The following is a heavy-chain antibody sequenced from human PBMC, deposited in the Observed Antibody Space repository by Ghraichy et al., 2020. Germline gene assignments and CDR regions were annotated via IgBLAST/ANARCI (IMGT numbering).Heavy chain of an antibody. J-gene: IGHJ3*01. CDR3: ARDDATVGDAFDF. CDR2: ISYDGSNK. D-gene: IGHD4-23*01. V-gene: IGHV3-30-3*01. Sequence: GGSLRLSCAASGFTLSYYAMHWVRQAPGKGLEWVAVISYDGSNKYYADSVKGRFTISRDNSKNTLYLQVNSLRAEDTPVYFCARDDATVGDAFDFWGQGTLVTVSS. CDR1: GFTLSYYA.